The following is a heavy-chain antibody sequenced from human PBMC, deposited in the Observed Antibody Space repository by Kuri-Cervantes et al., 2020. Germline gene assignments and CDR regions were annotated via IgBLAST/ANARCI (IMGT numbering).Heavy chain of an antibody. J-gene: IGHJ4*02. CDR3: AREGIAVAGTFDY. V-gene: IGHV3-30*03. Sequence: GESLKISCAASGFTFSNCGMHWVRQAPGKGLEWVAIISYDGSNKYYADSVKGRFTISRDNSKNTLYLQMNSLRAEDTAVYYCAREGIAVAGTFDYWGQGTLVTVSS. CDR1: GFTFSNCG. D-gene: IGHD6-19*01. CDR2: ISYDGSNK.